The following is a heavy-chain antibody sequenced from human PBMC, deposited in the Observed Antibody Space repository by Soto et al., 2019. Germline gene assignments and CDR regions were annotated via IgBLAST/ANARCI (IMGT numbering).Heavy chain of an antibody. CDR3: ARDLGSGYDPGDY. V-gene: IGHV1-69*14. J-gene: IGHJ4*02. CDR1: GDIFSGYS. D-gene: IGHD5-12*01. Sequence: QVQLVQSGAEVKKPGSSVKVSCKTSGDIFSGYSISWVRQAPGQGLEWMGGIIPIFGTTNYAQRFHGRVTITADKPTSTVDMDLYSLKSEDTAVYYCARDLGSGYDPGDYWGQGTLVTVSS. CDR2: IIPIFGTT.